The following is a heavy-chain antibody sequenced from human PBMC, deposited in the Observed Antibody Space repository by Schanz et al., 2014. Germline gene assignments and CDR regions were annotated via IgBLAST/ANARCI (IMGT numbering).Heavy chain of an antibody. D-gene: IGHD3-9*01. J-gene: IGHJ4*02. CDR3: ARGWGYDALTGYVF. Sequence: QLQLVQSGAEVKRPGASAKVTCKASGYTFPNYGISWLRQAPGQGLEWMGYISGYNGNTNYAPKVQDRVTMTTDTSTSTAYMELRSLRSDDTAVYYCARGWGYDALTGYVFWGQGTLVTVSS. CDR1: GYTFPNYG. CDR2: ISGYNGNT. V-gene: IGHV1-18*04.